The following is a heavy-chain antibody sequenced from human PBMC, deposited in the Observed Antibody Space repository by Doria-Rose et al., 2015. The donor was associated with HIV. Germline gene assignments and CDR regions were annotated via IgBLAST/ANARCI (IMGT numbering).Heavy chain of an antibody. D-gene: IGHD6-13*01. CDR2: INHSGNS. V-gene: IGHV4-34*01. J-gene: IGHJ4*02. CDR1: GGSFSGYY. CDR3: ARRPPYSSSWKY. Sequence: VYGGSFSGYYWSWIRQSPGKGLQRIGEINHSGNSNYNPSLNSRVTVSVDTSKNQFSLKLRSVTAADTAVYYCARRPPYSSSWKYWGQGTLVTVSS.